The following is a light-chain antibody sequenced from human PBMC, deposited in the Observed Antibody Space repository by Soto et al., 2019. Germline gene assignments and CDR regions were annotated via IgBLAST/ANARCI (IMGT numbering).Light chain of an antibody. CDR1: QSIGTN. J-gene: IGKJ4*01. V-gene: IGKV3-15*01. CDR2: KTS. CDR3: QQYAGWPLT. Sequence: EVVMTQSPATVSVSPGERTSLSCRASQSIGTNLGWYQQKPGQAPMLLISKTSTRATGVPARFSGSGSGTEFTLTISSLQSEDIAVYYCQQYAGWPLTFGGGTKVDIK.